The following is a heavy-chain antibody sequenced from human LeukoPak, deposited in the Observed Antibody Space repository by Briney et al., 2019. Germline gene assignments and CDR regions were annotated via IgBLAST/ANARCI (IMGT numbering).Heavy chain of an antibody. CDR3: AKDRNTAMVTCYFDY. V-gene: IGHV3-23*01. Sequence: GGSLRLSCAASGFTFSSYWMSWVRQAPGKGLEWVSAISGSGGSTYYADSVKGRFTISRDNSKNTLYLQMNSLRAEDTAVYYCAKDRNTAMVTCYFDYWGQGTLVTVSS. J-gene: IGHJ4*02. CDR2: ISGSGGST. CDR1: GFTFSSYW. D-gene: IGHD5-18*01.